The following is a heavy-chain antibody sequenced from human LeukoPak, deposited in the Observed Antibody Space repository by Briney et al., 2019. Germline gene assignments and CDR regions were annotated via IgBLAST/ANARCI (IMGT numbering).Heavy chain of an antibody. J-gene: IGHJ5*02. V-gene: IGHV1-18*01. CDR2: ISAYNGNT. CDR3: ARNGGYYQLNWFDP. Sequence: ASVKVSCKTSGYTFTDQYIHWVRQAPGQGLEWMGWISAYNGNTNYAQKLQGRVTMTTDTSTSTAYMELRSLRPDDTAVYYCARNGGYYQLNWFDPWGQGTLVTVSS. D-gene: IGHD3-3*01. CDR1: GYTFTDQY.